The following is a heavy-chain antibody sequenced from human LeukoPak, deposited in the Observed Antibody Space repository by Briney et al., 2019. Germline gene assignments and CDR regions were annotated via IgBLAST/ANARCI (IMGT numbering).Heavy chain of an antibody. J-gene: IGHJ3*02. Sequence: SETLSLTCTVSGGSIYSGDHYWNWIRQSPGKGLEWIGYIYYSGVTYYSPSLKSRVTISMDTSRNQFSLKLSSVTVADTAVYFCAREAARSDAFDIWGQGTVVTVSS. D-gene: IGHD6-6*01. CDR3: AREAARSDAFDI. V-gene: IGHV4-30-4*08. CDR2: IYYSGVT. CDR1: GGSIYSGDHY.